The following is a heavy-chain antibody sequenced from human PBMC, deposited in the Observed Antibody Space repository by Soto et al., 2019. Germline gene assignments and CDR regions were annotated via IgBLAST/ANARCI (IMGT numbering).Heavy chain of an antibody. Sequence: PSETLSLTCTVSGGSVSSGPYYWSWIRQPPGKGLEWIGYIFYSGNTNYNPSLQSRVTISVDTSKNQFSLKLRSVTAADTAMYYCARHYSGSYYSHWFDPWGQGTLVTVSS. CDR3: ARHYSGSYYSHWFDP. CDR1: GGSVSSGPYY. V-gene: IGHV4-61*01. D-gene: IGHD1-26*01. CDR2: IFYSGNT. J-gene: IGHJ5*02.